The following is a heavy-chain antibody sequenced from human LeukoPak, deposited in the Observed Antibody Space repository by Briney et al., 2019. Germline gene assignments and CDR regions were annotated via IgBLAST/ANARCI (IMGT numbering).Heavy chain of an antibody. CDR3: ARSQSSGSYWDY. CDR2: IYPGDSDT. CDR1: GYSFTSYW. D-gene: IGHD1-26*01. J-gene: IGHJ4*02. Sequence: GESLKISCKASGYSFTSYWIGWVRQMPGKGLGWMGIIYPGDSDTRYSPSFQGKVTISADKSISTPYLQWSSLRASDTAMYYCARSQSSGSYWDYWGQGTLATVSS. V-gene: IGHV5-51*01.